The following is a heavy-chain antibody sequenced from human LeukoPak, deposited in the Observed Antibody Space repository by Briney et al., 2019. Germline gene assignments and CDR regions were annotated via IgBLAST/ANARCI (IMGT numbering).Heavy chain of an antibody. V-gene: IGHV4-4*07. CDR3: ARVDSSGWYRYYFDY. CDR1: GGSISSYY. D-gene: IGHD6-19*01. J-gene: IGHJ4*02. Sequence: PSETLSLTCTVSGGSISSYYWSWIRQPAGKGLEWIGRIYTSGSTNYNPSLKSRVTMSVDTSKNQFSLKLGSVTAADTAVYYCARVDSSGWYRYYFDYWGQGTLVTVSS. CDR2: IYTSGST.